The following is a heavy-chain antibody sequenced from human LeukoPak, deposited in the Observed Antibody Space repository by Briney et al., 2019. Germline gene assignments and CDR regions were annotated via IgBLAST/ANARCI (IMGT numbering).Heavy chain of an antibody. CDR1: GATFSSYA. D-gene: IGHD3-22*01. J-gene: IGHJ3*02. V-gene: IGHV1-69*05. CDR2: IIPIFGTA. Sequence: GASVKVSSKASGATFSSYAISCVRQAPGQGLEWMGGIIPIFGTANYAQKFQGRATITTDESTSTAYMELSSLRSEDTAVYCCARTLTYDSNDYYYEAFDIWGQGTMVTVSS. CDR3: ARTLTYDSNDYYYEAFDI.